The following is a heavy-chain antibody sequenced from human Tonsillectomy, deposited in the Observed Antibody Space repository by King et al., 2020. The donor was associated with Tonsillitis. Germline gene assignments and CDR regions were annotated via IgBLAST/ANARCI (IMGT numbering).Heavy chain of an antibody. CDR2: INPNSGGT. J-gene: IGHJ6*02. CDR1: GYTFTGYY. CDR3: ARMYNSGWPHFYNYGMDV. V-gene: IGHV1-2*02. Sequence: VQLVESGAEVKKPGASVKVSCKAAGYTFTGYYLHWVRQAPGQGLEWMGWINPNSGGTNYGQKFQGRVTMTRDTSITTANMELSRLRSDDTAVYYCARMYNSGWPHFYNYGMDVWGQGTTVTVSS. D-gene: IGHD6-19*01.